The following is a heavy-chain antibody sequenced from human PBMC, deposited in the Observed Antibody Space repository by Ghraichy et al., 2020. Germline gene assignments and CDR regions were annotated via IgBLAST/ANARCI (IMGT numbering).Heavy chain of an antibody. CDR2: ISSNGGST. CDR1: GFTFSSYA. V-gene: IGHV3-64D*06. J-gene: IGHJ4*02. CDR3: VKDYYGKPISRGYDMSIYYFDY. Sequence: GGSLRLSCSASGFTFSSYAMHWVRQAPGKGLEYVSAISSNGGSTYYADSVKGRFTISRDNSKHTLYLQMSSLRAEDTAVYYCVKDYYGKPISRGYDMSIYYFDYWGQGTLVTVSS. D-gene: IGHD5-12*01.